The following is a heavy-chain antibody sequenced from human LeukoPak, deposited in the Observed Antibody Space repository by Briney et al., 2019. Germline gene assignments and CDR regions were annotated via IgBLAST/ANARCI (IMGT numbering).Heavy chain of an antibody. Sequence: SETLSLTCTVSGYSISSGYYWGWIRQPPGKGLEWIGSIYNSGSTYYNPSLKSRVTISVDTSKNQLSLKLSSVTAADTAVYYCVRSSSSIFDYWGQGTLVTVSS. CDR1: GYSISSGYY. CDR2: IYNSGST. J-gene: IGHJ4*02. CDR3: VRSSSSIFDY. V-gene: IGHV4-38-2*02. D-gene: IGHD6-6*01.